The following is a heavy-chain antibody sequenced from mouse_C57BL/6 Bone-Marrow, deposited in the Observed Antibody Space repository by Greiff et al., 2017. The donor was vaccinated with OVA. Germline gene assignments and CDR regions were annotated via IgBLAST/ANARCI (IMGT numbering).Heavy chain of an antibody. Sequence: QVQLQQSGAELVKPGASVKISCKASGYAFSSYWMNWVKQRPGKGLEWIGQIYPGDGDTNYNGKFKGKATLTADKSSSTAYMQLSSLTSEDSAVYFFARYDHYYGSKKDYYAMDYWGQGTSVTVSS. CDR1: GYAFSSYW. D-gene: IGHD1-1*01. J-gene: IGHJ4*01. V-gene: IGHV1-80*01. CDR2: IYPGDGDT. CDR3: ARYDHYYGSKKDYYAMDY.